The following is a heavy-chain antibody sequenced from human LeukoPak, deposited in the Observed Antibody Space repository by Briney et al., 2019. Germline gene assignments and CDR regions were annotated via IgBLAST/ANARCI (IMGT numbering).Heavy chain of an antibody. Sequence: ASVKVSCKASGGTFSSYAISWVRQAPGQGLEWMGGIIPIFGTANYAQKFQGRVTITADKSTSTAYTELSSLRSEDTAVYYCAGDIGGDPGAFDIWGQGTMVTVSS. CDR3: AGDIGGDPGAFDI. J-gene: IGHJ3*02. CDR2: IIPIFGTA. V-gene: IGHV1-69*06. D-gene: IGHD3-16*02. CDR1: GGTFSSYA.